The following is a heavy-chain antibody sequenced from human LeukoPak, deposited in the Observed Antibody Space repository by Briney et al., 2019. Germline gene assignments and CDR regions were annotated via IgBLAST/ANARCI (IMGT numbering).Heavy chain of an antibody. V-gene: IGHV3-23*01. CDR2: ISGSGGST. J-gene: IGHJ6*03. CDR3: AKCGHYYYYYMDV. CDR1: GFTFSSYA. Sequence: GGSLRLSCAVSGFTFSSYAMSWVRQAPGKGLEWVSAISGSGGSTYYADSVKGRFTISKDNSKNTLYLQMNSLRAEDTAVYYCAKCGHYYYYYMDVWGKGTTVTVSS.